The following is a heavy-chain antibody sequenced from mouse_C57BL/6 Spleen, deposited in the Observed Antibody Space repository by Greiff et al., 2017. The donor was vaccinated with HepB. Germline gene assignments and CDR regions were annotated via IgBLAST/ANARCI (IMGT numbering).Heavy chain of an antibody. Sequence: EVKLMESGEGLVKPGGSLKLSCAASGFTFSSYAMSWVRQTPEKRLEWVAYISSGGDYIYYADTVKGRFTISRDNARNTLYLQMSSLKSEDTAMYYCTRDYYGSRDWYFDVWGTGTTVTVSS. CDR3: TRDYYGSRDWYFDV. CDR1: GFTFSSYA. J-gene: IGHJ1*03. CDR2: ISSGGDYI. V-gene: IGHV5-9-1*02. D-gene: IGHD1-1*01.